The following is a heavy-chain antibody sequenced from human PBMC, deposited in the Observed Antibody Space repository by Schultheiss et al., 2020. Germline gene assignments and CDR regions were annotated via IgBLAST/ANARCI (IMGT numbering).Heavy chain of an antibody. Sequence: GGSLRLSCAASGFTVSTNYMSWVRHAPGKGLEWVSVLHSGGSTYYADSVKGRFTISRDNSKNTLYLQMNSLRAEDTAVYYCARDRDIVVVVAATGAFDIWGKGKMVTVSS. CDR3: ARDRDIVVVVAATGAFDI. J-gene: IGHJ3*02. V-gene: IGHV3-53*01. D-gene: IGHD2-15*01. CDR2: LHSGGST. CDR1: GFTVSTNY.